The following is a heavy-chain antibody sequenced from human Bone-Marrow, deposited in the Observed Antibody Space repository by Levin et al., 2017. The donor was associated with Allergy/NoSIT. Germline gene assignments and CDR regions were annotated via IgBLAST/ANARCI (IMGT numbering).Heavy chain of an antibody. V-gene: IGHV3-11*01. CDR2: VSPTTTTI. CDR3: ARDVTYYSDSSGYGGAFDI. Sequence: NPGGSLRLSCAASEFTFSDYFMTWIRQAPGKGLEWVSYVSPTTTTIYYADSVKGRFTISRDNAKNSLYLQMNSLRAEDTAMYYCARDVTYYSDSSGYGGAFDIWGQGTMVTVSS. J-gene: IGHJ3*02. D-gene: IGHD3-22*01. CDR1: EFTFSDYF.